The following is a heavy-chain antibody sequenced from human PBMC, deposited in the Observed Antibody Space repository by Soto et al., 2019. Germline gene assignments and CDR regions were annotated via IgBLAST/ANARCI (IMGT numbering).Heavy chain of an antibody. CDR2: IYYSGST. D-gene: IGHD6-13*01. J-gene: IGHJ4*02. V-gene: IGHV4-59*01. CDR1: GGSISSYY. Sequence: PSETLSLTCTVSGGSISSYYWSWIRQPPGKGLEWIGYIYYSGSTNYNPSLKSRVTISVDASKNQFSLKLSSVTAADTAVYYCAGDMLAAGTLAYWGQGTLVTVSS. CDR3: AGDMLAAGTLAY.